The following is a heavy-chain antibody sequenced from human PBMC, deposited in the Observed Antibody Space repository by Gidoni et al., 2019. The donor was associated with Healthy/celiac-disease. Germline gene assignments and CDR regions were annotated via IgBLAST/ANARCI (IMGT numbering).Heavy chain of an antibody. J-gene: IGHJ4*02. CDR2: IYYSGST. V-gene: IGHV4-39*01. CDR1: GGSISSSSYY. D-gene: IGHD6-19*01. CDR3: ASRSGWYFLHYFDY. Sequence: QLQLQESGPGLVKPSETLSLTCTVSGGSISSSSYYWGWIRQPPGKGLEWIGSIYYSGSTYYNPSLKSRVTISVDTSKNQFSLKLSSVTAADTAVYYCASRSGWYFLHYFDYWGQGTLVTVSS.